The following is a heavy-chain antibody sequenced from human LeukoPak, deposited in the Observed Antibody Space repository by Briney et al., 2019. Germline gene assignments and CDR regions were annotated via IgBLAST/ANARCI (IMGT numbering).Heavy chain of an antibody. CDR1: GGSISSYY. Sequence: SETLSLTCTVSGGSISSYYWSWIRQPPGKGLEWIGYIYYSGSTYYNPSLKSRVTISVDTSKNQFSLKLSSVTAADTAVYYCARAPDYYDSSGLPDYWGQGTLVTVSS. J-gene: IGHJ4*02. V-gene: IGHV4-30-4*08. CDR3: ARAPDYYDSSGLPDY. CDR2: IYYSGST. D-gene: IGHD3-22*01.